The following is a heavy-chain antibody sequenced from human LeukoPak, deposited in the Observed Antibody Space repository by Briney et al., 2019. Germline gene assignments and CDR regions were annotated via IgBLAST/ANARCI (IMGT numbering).Heavy chain of an antibody. Sequence: PGGSLRLSCAVSGFTFSSYAMTWVRQAPGKGLEWVSTITGSGGSTYYADSVKGRFTISRDNAKNTLYLQMNSLRAEDTAVYYCARERLYYDSSGYYGYWGQGTLVTVSS. D-gene: IGHD3-22*01. CDR3: ARERLYYDSSGYYGY. V-gene: IGHV3-23*01. J-gene: IGHJ4*02. CDR1: GFTFSSYA. CDR2: ITGSGGST.